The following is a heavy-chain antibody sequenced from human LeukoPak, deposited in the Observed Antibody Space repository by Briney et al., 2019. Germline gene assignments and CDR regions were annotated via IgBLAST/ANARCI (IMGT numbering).Heavy chain of an antibody. Sequence: GRSLRLSCAASGFTFSSYAMHWVRQAPGKGLEWVAVISYDGSNKYYADSVKGRFTISRDNSKNTLYLQMNSLRPEDTALYYCVKDMNPGGADVWGQGTTVTVSS. J-gene: IGHJ6*02. CDR1: GFTFSSYA. V-gene: IGHV3-30*04. CDR3: VKDMNPGGADV. CDR2: ISYDGSNK. D-gene: IGHD3-10*01.